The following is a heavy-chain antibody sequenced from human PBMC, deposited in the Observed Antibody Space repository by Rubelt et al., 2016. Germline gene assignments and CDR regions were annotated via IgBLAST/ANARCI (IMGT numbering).Heavy chain of an antibody. CDR1: GFTFSSYA. CDR3: ATQPGY. D-gene: IGHD1-14*01. Sequence: VQLVESGGGLVQPGGSLRLSCAASGFTFSSYAMHWVRQAPGKGLEWVAVISYDGSNKYYADSVKGRFTISRDNSKNTLYLQMNSLRAEDTAVYYCATQPGYWGQGTLVTVSS. CDR2: ISYDGSNK. J-gene: IGHJ4*02. V-gene: IGHV3-30*04.